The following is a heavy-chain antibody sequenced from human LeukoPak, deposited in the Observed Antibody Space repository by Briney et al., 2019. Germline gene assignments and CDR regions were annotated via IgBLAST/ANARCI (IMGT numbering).Heavy chain of an antibody. Sequence: SETLSLTCSVSGGSISSSSSYWGWIRQPPGKGLEWIGSIYYSGSSFDNPALKSRVTISVDTSRNQFSLKLSSVTAADTAVYYCAREVSGTALDAFDIWGQGTMVTVSS. CDR3: AREVSGTALDAFDI. CDR2: IYYSGSS. V-gene: IGHV4-39*07. D-gene: IGHD1-7*01. J-gene: IGHJ3*02. CDR1: GGSISSSSSY.